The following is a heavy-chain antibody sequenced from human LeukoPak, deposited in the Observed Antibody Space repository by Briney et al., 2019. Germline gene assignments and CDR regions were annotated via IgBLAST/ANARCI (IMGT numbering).Heavy chain of an antibody. CDR2: ISGFGGST. D-gene: IGHD3-10*01. Sequence: GGSLRLSCAASGFTFSSYAMSWVRQAPGKGLEWVSSISGFGGSTYYADSVKGRFTISRDNSKNTLYLQMNSLRAEDTAVYYCAKDREYYYGTSDYWGQGTLVTVSS. J-gene: IGHJ4*02. V-gene: IGHV3-23*01. CDR3: AKDREYYYGTSDY. CDR1: GFTFSSYA.